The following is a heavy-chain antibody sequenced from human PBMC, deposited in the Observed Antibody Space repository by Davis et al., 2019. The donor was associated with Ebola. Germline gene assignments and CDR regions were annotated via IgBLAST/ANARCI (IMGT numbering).Heavy chain of an antibody. J-gene: IGHJ4*02. CDR3: ARGSIGYHDTSGYYYFDY. CDR1: GGSISSDY. CDR2: IYSSGST. D-gene: IGHD3-22*01. V-gene: IGHV4-59*12. Sequence: SETLSLTCSVSGGSISSDYWSWIRQPPGKGLEWIAYIYSSGSTNYNPSLKSRVTISVDTSKNQFSLKLSSVTAADTAVYYCARGSIGYHDTSGYYYFDYWGQGTLVTVSS.